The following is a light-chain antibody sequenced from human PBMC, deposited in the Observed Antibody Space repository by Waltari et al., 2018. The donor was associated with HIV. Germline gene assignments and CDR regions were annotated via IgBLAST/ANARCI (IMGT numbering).Light chain of an antibody. CDR2: EVT. CDR3: CSYAGGITHVL. Sequence: QSALTQPASVSGSPGQSITISCTGMSTDIGSYDLVSWYQQHPSKAPKLMSYEVTKRPSGVSNRFSGSKSGNTASLTISGLQAEDEADYHCCSYAGGITHVLFGGGTKLTVL. V-gene: IGLV2-23*02. J-gene: IGLJ2*01. CDR1: STDIGSYDL.